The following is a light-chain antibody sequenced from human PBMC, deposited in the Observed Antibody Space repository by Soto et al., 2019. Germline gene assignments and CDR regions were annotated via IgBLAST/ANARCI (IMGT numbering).Light chain of an antibody. J-gene: IGLJ1*01. CDR3: AAWDDSLNGREV. CDR1: SSNIGSNS. Sequence: QSALTQPPSASGTPGQRVTISCSGSSSNIGSNSVNWYQQLPGAAPKLLIYSNNQRPSGVPDRLSGSKSGTSASLAISGLQSEDEADYYCAAWDDSLNGREVFGTGTKVTVL. CDR2: SNN. V-gene: IGLV1-44*01.